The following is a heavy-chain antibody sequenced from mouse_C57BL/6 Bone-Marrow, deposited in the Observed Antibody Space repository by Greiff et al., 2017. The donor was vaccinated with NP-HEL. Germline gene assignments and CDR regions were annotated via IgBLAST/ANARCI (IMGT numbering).Heavy chain of an antibody. Sequence: EVQLVESGPGLVKPSQSLSLTCSVTGYSITSGYYWNWIRQFPGNKLEWMGYISYDGSNNYNPSLKNRISITRDTSKNQFFLQLNSVTTEDTATSSCERDALYGYDEGSWFAYWGQGTLVTVSA. J-gene: IGHJ3*01. CDR1: GYSITSGYY. D-gene: IGHD2-2*01. V-gene: IGHV3-6*01. CDR3: ERDALYGYDEGSWFAY. CDR2: ISYDGSN.